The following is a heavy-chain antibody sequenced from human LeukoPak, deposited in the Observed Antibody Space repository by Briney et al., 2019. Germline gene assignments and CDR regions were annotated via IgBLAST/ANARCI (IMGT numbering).Heavy chain of an antibody. D-gene: IGHD6-25*01. J-gene: IGHJ6*03. CDR2: INHSGST. Sequence: SETLSLTCAVYGGSFSGYYWSWIRQPPGKGLEWIGEINHSGSTNYNPSLKSRVTISVDTSKNQFSLKLSSVTAADTAVYYCARGKIGGAALTYYYYYYMDVWGKGTTVTVSS. CDR3: ARGKIGGAALTYYYYYYMDV. V-gene: IGHV4-34*01. CDR1: GGSFSGYY.